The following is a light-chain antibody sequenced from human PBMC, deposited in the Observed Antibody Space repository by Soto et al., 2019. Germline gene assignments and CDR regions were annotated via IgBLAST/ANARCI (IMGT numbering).Light chain of an antibody. J-gene: IGKJ1*01. V-gene: IGKV3-20*01. CDR3: QQYGSSPRT. CDR1: QSISTSS. Sequence: EIVLTQSPGTLSLSPGERATLNCRASQSISTSSLAWYRQKPGQAPRLLIYGASSRAIGIPDRFSGSGSGTDFTLTISRLDPEDFAVYFCQQYGSSPRTFGQGTKVDIK. CDR2: GAS.